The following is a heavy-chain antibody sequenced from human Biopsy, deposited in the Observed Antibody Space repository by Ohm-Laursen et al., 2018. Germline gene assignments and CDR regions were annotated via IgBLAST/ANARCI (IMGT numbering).Heavy chain of an antibody. Sequence: GSSVKVSCKASGNTFATYNIHWVRQAPGQGLEWMGVISPRGATTSFSQKFQGRITLTRDTSTGTVYMDLNSLGSEDTAVYYCARAGVGSDGTDSYYYGMDVWGPGTTVTISS. J-gene: IGHJ6*02. D-gene: IGHD5-24*01. CDR3: ARAGVGSDGTDSYYYGMDV. CDR2: ISPRGATT. CDR1: GNTFATYN. V-gene: IGHV1-46*01.